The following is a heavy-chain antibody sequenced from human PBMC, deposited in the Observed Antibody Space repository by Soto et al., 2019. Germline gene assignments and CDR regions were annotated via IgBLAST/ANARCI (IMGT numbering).Heavy chain of an antibody. J-gene: IGHJ6*02. V-gene: IGHV1-18*01. CDR2: ISCYNGKT. D-gene: IGHD3-3*01. CDR1: GYSFTAYG. Sequence: QVQVVQSGDEVKETGASVRVSCKTSGYSFTAYGISWVRQAPGQGLEWLGWISCYNGKTKYAQKVQGRVTMTTDTSTSTAYMEVRSLRSDDTAIYYWARGAPPPELRFLEWHNYDYNGMDVWGQGTTVAVSS. CDR3: ARGAPPPELRFLEWHNYDYNGMDV.